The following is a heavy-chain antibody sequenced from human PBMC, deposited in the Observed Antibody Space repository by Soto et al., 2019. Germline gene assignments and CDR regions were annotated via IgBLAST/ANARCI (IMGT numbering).Heavy chain of an antibody. D-gene: IGHD2-2*01. Sequence: QVQLVQSGPEVKKPGASVKVSCKASGYTFAYNGIGWVRQAPGQGLEWMGWISAYNGNTHHAQDLQGRVTMTTDTSMSTAYMELRSLRSDDTAVYYCARGGQECSSSGCSYIYDGIDVWGQGTTVTVSS. CDR2: ISAYNGNT. CDR1: GYTFAYNG. V-gene: IGHV1-18*01. CDR3: ARGGQECSSSGCSYIYDGIDV. J-gene: IGHJ6*02.